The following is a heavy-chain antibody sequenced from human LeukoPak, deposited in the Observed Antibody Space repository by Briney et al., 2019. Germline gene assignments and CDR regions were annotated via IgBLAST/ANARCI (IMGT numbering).Heavy chain of an antibody. D-gene: IGHD1-26*01. CDR1: GFTA. J-gene: IGHJ4*02. V-gene: IGHV1-58*02. Sequence: GTSVKVSCKASGFTAMQWVRQARGQRLEWIGWIVVGSGYRNYAQNFKERVTISRDVSTSTAYMELSSLRSEDTAVYYWGATASGSYSIGNYGGQGTLVTVAS. CDR3: GATASGSYSIGNY. CDR2: IVVGSGYR.